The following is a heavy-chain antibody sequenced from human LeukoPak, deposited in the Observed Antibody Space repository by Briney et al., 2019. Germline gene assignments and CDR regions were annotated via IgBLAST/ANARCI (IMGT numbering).Heavy chain of an antibody. CDR3: ARLDCFVEGCYNH. CDR2: VSSDGTT. Sequence: PSATLSLTCSVSGDSVTSSYWNWIRQPPGKGLEWIGYVSSDGTTNYTPSRRSRLIMSVDTAKNDISLILTSVTASDTAIYYCARLDCFVEGCYNHWGRGTLVTVSS. J-gene: IGHJ4*02. CDR1: GDSVTSSY. D-gene: IGHD2-15*01. V-gene: IGHV4-59*08.